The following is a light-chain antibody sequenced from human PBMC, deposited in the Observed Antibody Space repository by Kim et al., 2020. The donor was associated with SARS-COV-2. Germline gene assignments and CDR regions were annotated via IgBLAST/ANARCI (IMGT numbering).Light chain of an antibody. CDR2: DVS. Sequence: QSALTQPASVSGSPGQSITISCSGTSSDIGDYNYVSWYQQHPGKAPKVMVYDVSKRPSGVSNRFSGSKSGNTASLTISGLQAEDEADYYCSSYTGSSTYDFGTGTKVTVL. J-gene: IGLJ1*01. CDR1: SSDIGDYNY. V-gene: IGLV2-14*03. CDR3: SSYTGSSTYD.